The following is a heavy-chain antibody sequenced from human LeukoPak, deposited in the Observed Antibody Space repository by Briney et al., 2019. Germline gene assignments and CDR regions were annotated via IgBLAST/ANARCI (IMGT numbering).Heavy chain of an antibody. CDR1: GFTFSSYA. CDR3: AKDRFCSGAVCSDAFDI. J-gene: IGHJ3*02. V-gene: IGHV3-23*01. D-gene: IGHD2-8*02. CDR2: ISGSGSST. Sequence: GGSLRLSCAASGFTFSSYAMSWVRQAPGKGLEGVSGISGSGSSTYYADSVKGRFTISRDNSKNTLYLQMNNFRAEDTAVHYCAKDRFCSGAVCSDAFDIWGQGTMVTVSS.